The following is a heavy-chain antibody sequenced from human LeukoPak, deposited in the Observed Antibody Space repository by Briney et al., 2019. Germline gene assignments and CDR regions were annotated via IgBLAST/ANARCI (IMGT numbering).Heavy chain of an antibody. J-gene: IGHJ4*02. D-gene: IGHD6-13*01. CDR2: ISGSGGST. V-gene: IGHV3-23*01. CDR3: ARDFDSSSWYPDY. Sequence: GGSLRLSCAASGFTFSSYAMSWVRQAPGKGLEWVSAISGSGGSTYYADSVKGRFTISRDNSKNTLYLQMNSLRAEDTAVYYCARDFDSSSWYPDYWGQGTLVTVSS. CDR1: GFTFSSYA.